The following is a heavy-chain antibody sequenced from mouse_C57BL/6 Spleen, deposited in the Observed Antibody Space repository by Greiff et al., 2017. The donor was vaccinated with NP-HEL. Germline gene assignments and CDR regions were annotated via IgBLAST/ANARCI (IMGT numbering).Heavy chain of an antibody. V-gene: IGHV5-4*03. CDR2: ISDGGSYT. J-gene: IGHJ4*01. Sequence: EVMLVESGGGLVKPGGSLKLSCAASGFTFSSYAMSWVRQTPEKRLEWVATISDGGSYTYYPDNVKGRFTISRDNAKNNLYLQMSHLKSEDTAMYYCAREGGGSGYKTLYYAMDYWGQGTSVTVSS. CDR3: AREGGGSGYKTLYYAMDY. D-gene: IGHD3-2*02. CDR1: GFTFSSYA.